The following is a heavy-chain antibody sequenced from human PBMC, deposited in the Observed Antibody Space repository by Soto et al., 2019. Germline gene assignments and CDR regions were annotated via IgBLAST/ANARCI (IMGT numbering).Heavy chain of an antibody. CDR2: SYYRSKWYN. CDR3: ARQFPRRWLQSWNY. Sequence: TQPFARDLPGDSDSSTRSAWNCIRQAPSRALEWLGRSYYRSKWYNDHAVYVKSRITINPDTSKNQFSQQLNSVTPEDNAMYYWARQFPRRWLQSWNYWGQGILVTVS. D-gene: IGHD5-12*01. V-gene: IGHV6-1*01. CDR1: GDSDSSTRSA. J-gene: IGHJ4*02.